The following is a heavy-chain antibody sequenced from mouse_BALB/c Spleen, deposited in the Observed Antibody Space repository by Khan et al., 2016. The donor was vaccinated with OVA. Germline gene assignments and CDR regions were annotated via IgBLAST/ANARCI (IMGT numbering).Heavy chain of an antibody. CDR1: GYSITSDYA. CDR2: ISYSGNT. Sequence: EVQLLETGPGLVKPSQSLSLTCTVTGYSITSDYAWNLIRQFPGNKLEWMGYISYSGNTKYNPSLKSRISITRDTSKNQFFLQLNSVTIEDTATYFCARIYGGDVDYWGQGTTLTVSS. D-gene: IGHD1-1*01. V-gene: IGHV3-2*02. CDR3: ARIYGGDVDY. J-gene: IGHJ2*01.